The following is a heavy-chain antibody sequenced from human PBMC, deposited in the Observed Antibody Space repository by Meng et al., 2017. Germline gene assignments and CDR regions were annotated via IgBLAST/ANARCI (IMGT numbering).Heavy chain of an antibody. CDR1: GYTFPDYW. CDR3: ARDEDISAAGKLFGDY. CDR2: INPKSGDT. V-gene: IGHV1-2*06. J-gene: IGHJ4*02. Sequence: QGPLVGSGAEVNKPGAPVKVSCKASGYTFPDYWLHWVRRAPGQGLEWMGRINPKSGDTHYAQRFQGRVTMTGDTSISTAYMELSGLRSDDTAMYYCARDEDISAAGKLFGDYWGQGTLVTVSS. D-gene: IGHD6-13*01.